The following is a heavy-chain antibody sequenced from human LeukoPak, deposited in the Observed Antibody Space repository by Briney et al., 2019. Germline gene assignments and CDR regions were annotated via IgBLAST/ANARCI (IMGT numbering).Heavy chain of an antibody. CDR2: IYTSGST. D-gene: IGHD3-10*01. CDR1: GGSIRSYY. V-gene: IGHV4-4*07. CDR3: ARVGVRGVIVYFDF. Sequence: SETLSLTCTVSGGSIRSYYWSWIRQPAGKGLEWIGRIYTSGSTNYNPSLKSRVTMSVDTSKNQFSLKLNSVTAADTAVYYCARVGVRGVIVYFDFWGQGTLVTVSS. J-gene: IGHJ4*02.